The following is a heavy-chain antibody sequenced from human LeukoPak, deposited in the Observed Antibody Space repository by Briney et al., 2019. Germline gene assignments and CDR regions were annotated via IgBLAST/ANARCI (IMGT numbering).Heavy chain of an antibody. J-gene: IGHJ4*02. D-gene: IGHD6-13*01. CDR3: ARVTAAAGDY. CDR2: INPKSGGA. V-gene: IGHV1-2*06. Sequence: ASVKVSCKTSGYTFIDHYIHWVRQAPGQGLEWMGRINPKSGGANYVQNFHGRVTMTRDTSITTAYLELSSLRSDDTSVYYCARVTAAAGDYWGQGTLVPVSS. CDR1: GYTFIDHY.